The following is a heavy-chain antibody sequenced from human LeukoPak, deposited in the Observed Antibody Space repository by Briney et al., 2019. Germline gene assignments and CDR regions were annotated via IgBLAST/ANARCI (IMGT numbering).Heavy chain of an antibody. D-gene: IGHD2-2*01. Sequence: GGSLRLSCAASGFTFSSYSMNWVRQAPGKGLEWVSVIYSGGSTYYADSVKGRFTISRDNSKNTLYLQMNSLRAEDTAVYYCAKDSYCSSTSCYMPDYWGQGTLVTVSS. J-gene: IGHJ4*02. CDR2: IYSGGST. V-gene: IGHV3-53*01. CDR1: GFTFSSYS. CDR3: AKDSYCSSTSCYMPDY.